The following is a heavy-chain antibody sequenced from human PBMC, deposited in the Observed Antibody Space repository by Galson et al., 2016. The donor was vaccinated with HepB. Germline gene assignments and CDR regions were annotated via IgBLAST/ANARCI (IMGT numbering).Heavy chain of an antibody. D-gene: IGHD6-13*01. CDR1: GFTFRNYG. V-gene: IGHV3-30*18. CDR3: AKAMAAARTNWFDP. J-gene: IGHJ5*02. Sequence: SLRLSCAASGFTFRNYGMHWVRQAPGQGLEWVAIISHDGSLKFYADPVKGRFTISRDNSTNTLFLQMNSLIPEDTAIYYCAKAMAAARTNWFDPWGQGVLVTVSS. CDR2: ISHDGSLK.